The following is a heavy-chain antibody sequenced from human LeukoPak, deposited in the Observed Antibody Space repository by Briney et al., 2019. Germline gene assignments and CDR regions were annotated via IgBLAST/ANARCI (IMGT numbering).Heavy chain of an antibody. CDR2: ISSSGRTM. J-gene: IGHJ3*02. CDR3: ARDTLEYSNSPDALDI. V-gene: IGHV3-48*03. Sequence: PGGSLRLSCAASGFIFSSYEMSWVRQAPGKWLEWVSYISSSGRTMYYADSVKGRFTISRDNAKNSLYMQMESLRDEDTAIYYCARDTLEYSNSPDALDIWGQGTMVTVSS. D-gene: IGHD4-23*01. CDR1: GFIFSSYE.